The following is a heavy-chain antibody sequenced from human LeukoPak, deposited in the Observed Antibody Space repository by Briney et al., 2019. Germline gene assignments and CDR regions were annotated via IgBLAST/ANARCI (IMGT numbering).Heavy chain of an antibody. CDR1: GFTFSSYA. CDR3: AKDSRLIRDDYDSEGGFDY. D-gene: IGHD3-22*01. V-gene: IGHV3-23*01. CDR2: ISGSGGST. Sequence: GGSLRLSCAASGFTFSSYAMSWVRQAPGKGLEWVSAISGSGGSTYYADSVKGRFTISRVNSKNTLYLQMNSLRAEDTAVYYCAKDSRLIRDDYDSEGGFDYWGQGTLVTVSS. J-gene: IGHJ4*02.